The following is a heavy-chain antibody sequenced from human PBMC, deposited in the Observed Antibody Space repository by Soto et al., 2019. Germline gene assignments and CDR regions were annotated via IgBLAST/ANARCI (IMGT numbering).Heavy chain of an antibody. CDR3: ARGLRKLVPHYYYYYGMDV. D-gene: IGHD6-6*01. CDR1: GGSISSSNW. V-gene: IGHV4-4*02. Sequence: PSETLSLTCAVSGGSISSSNWWSWVRQPPGKGLEWIGEIYHSGSTNYNPSLKSRVTISVDKSKNQFSLKLSSVTAADTAVYYCARGLRKLVPHYYYYYGMDVWGQGTTVTVSS. CDR2: IYHSGST. J-gene: IGHJ6*02.